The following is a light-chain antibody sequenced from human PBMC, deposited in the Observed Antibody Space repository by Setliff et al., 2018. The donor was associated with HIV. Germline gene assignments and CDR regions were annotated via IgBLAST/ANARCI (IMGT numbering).Light chain of an antibody. CDR2: NVN. CDR3: CSYSRSSVPYV. Sequence: QSALTQVASVSGSLGQSITISCTGTSNDVGGHNLVSWFRVDPGKAPKLIIFNVNLWASGVSHRFSASKSGNTAPLTISGLQSEDEADYYCCSYSRSSVPYVFGSGTKVTVL. CDR1: SNDVGGHNL. J-gene: IGLJ1*01. V-gene: IGLV2-23*02.